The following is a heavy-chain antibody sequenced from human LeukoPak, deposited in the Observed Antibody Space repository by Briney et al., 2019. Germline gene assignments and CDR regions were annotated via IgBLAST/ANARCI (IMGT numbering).Heavy chain of an antibody. D-gene: IGHD3-16*01. CDR1: GFNFNTYE. J-gene: IGHJ3*02. V-gene: IGHV3-48*03. CDR3: ARDLVSGAYTFDT. CDR2: ISSTGITK. Sequence: GGSLRLSCAASGFNFNTYEMNWVRQAPGKGLQWVSFISSTGITKYYADSVRGRFTISRDNTRNSLYLQMSSLRAEDTAVYYCARDLVSGAYTFDTWGQGTVVTVSS.